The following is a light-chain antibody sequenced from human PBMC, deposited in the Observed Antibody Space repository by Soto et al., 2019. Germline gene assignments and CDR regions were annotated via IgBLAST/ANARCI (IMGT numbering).Light chain of an antibody. CDR3: AAWGDKLSVL. CDR1: SSNIGINY. J-gene: IGLJ2*01. Sequence: QPVLTQTPSASGTPGQSVTISCSGSSSNIGINYVYWYQQLPGTAPKLLIYKNDQRPSGVPDRFSGSKSGTSASLAISGLRSEDEADYYCAAWGDKLSVLFGGGTKLTVL. V-gene: IGLV1-47*01. CDR2: KND.